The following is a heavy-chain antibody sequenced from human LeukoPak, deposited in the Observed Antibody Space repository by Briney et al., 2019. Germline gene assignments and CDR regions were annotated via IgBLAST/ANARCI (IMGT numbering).Heavy chain of an antibody. CDR1: GGTFSSYA. J-gene: IGHJ4*02. CDR3: ARGLYYYDSSGYKALDY. D-gene: IGHD3-22*01. V-gene: IGHV1-69*13. CDR2: IIPIFGTA. Sequence: SVKVSCKASGGTFSSYAISWVRQAPGQGLEWMGGIIPIFGTANYAQKFQGRVTITADESTSTAYMELSSLRSEDTAVYYCARGLYYYDSSGYKALDYWGQGTLVTVSS.